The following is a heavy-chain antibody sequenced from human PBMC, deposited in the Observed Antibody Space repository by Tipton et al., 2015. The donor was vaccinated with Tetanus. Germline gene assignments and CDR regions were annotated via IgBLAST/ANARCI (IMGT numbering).Heavy chain of an antibody. CDR2: IYTSGST. CDR3: ARSGIADKGTFDY. Sequence: TLSLTCTVSGDSISSSSYYWGWIRQPAGKGLEWIGRIYTSGSTNYNPSLKSRVTMSVDTSKSQFSLKLSSVTAADTAVYYCARSGIADKGTFDYWGQGTLVTVSS. J-gene: IGHJ4*02. D-gene: IGHD6-13*01. V-gene: IGHV4-61*02. CDR1: GDSISSSSYY.